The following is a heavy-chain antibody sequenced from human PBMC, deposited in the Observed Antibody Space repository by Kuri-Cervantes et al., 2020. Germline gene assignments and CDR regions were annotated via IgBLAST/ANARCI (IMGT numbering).Heavy chain of an antibody. V-gene: IGHV1-46*01. J-gene: IGHJ4*02. CDR2: INPSGGST. D-gene: IGHD3-16*02. CDR3: ARDLRSIMITFGGVIAFPDY. CDR1: GYTFTSYY. Sequence: ASVKVSCKASGYTFTSYYMHWVRQAPGQGLEWMGIINPSGGSTSYAQKFQGRVTMTRDTSTSTVYMELSSLRSDDTAVYYCARDLRSIMITFGGVIAFPDYWGQGTLVTVSS.